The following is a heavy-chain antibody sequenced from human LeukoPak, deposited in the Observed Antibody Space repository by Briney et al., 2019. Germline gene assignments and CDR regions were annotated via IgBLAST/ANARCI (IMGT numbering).Heavy chain of an antibody. V-gene: IGHV3-23*01. D-gene: IGHD5-12*01. CDR1: GFTFSSYA. CDR2: ISGSGGST. CDR3: AKDSLVATSPFDY. Sequence: AGGSLRLSCAASGFTFSSYAMSWVRQAPGKGLEWVSAISGSGGSTYYADSVKGRFTISRDNPKNTLYLQMDSLRAEDTAVYYCAKDSLVATSPFDYWGQGTLVTVSS. J-gene: IGHJ4*02.